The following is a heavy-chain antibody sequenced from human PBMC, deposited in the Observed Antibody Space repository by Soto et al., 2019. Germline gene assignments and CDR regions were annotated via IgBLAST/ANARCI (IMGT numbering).Heavy chain of an antibody. V-gene: IGHV3-7*05. CDR2: INEDGGEI. CDR1: GFTFTGYW. Sequence: VQVVESGGGLVQPGGSLRLSCSVSGFTFTGYWMKWVRQAPGKGLEWVATINEDGGEIYYVDSVRGRFAVSRDSAKNSMLLQMNSLRVEDTAVYYCAGTRGYWGQGTLVTVSS. CDR3: AGTRGY. J-gene: IGHJ4*02. D-gene: IGHD1-1*01.